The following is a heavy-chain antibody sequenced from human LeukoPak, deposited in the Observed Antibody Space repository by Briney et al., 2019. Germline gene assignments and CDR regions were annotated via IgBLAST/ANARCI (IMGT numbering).Heavy chain of an antibody. J-gene: IGHJ4*02. CDR3: AKDRRDGDFFYY. D-gene: IGHD4-17*01. CDR1: GFTFSRYG. Sequence: GGSLRLSCAASGFTFSRYGMHWVPQAPGEGLGWVAVISYDGSNTYYADPVKGRFTISRDNSKNTLYLQMNSLRAEDTAVYYWAKDRRDGDFFYYWGQGNLVSVSS. V-gene: IGHV3-30*18. CDR2: ISYDGSNT.